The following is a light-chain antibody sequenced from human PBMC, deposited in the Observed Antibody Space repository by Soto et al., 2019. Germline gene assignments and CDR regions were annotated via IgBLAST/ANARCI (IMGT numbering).Light chain of an antibody. CDR1: QSITNR. J-gene: IGKJ1*01. CDR2: DAL. Sequence: DIQMTQSPSTLSASVGDRVAITCRASQSITNRLAWYQLKPGKAPKVLIYDALNLESRVPSRFSGSGYGTEFTLTIRSLQPDDFATYCCQHYGGMWTFGQGTKVEMK. CDR3: QHYGGMWT. V-gene: IGKV1-5*01.